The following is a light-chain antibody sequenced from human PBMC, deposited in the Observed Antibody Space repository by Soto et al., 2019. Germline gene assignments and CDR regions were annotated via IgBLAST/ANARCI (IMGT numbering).Light chain of an antibody. Sequence: EIVLTQSPGTLSLSPGEIATLSFSASQSVSSSYLAWYQQKPGQAPRLLIYGASSRATGIPDRFSGSGSGTDFTLTISRLEPEDFAVYDCQQYGSSPSITFGQGTRLEIK. V-gene: IGKV3-20*01. J-gene: IGKJ5*01. CDR3: QQYGSSPSIT. CDR2: GAS. CDR1: QSVSSSY.